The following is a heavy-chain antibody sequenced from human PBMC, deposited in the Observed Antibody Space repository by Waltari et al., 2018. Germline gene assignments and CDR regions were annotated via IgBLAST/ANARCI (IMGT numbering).Heavy chain of an antibody. J-gene: IGHJ3*02. V-gene: IGHV4-38-2*01. CDR1: GYSISSGYY. Sequence: QVQLQESGPGLVKPSETLSLTCAVSGYSISSGYYWGWLRQPPGKGLEWIGSIYHSGSTYYNPSLKSRVTISVDTSKNQFSLKLSSVTAADTAVYYCARPSKEMNAFDIWGQGTMVTVSS. CDR3: ARPSKEMNAFDI. CDR2: IYHSGST.